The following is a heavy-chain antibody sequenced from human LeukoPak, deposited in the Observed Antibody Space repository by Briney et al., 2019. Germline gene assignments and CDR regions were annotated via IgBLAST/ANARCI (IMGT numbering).Heavy chain of an antibody. CDR3: AKDYRESMVRGHMDV. Sequence: GGSLRLSCAASEFSVGSNYMTWVRQAPGKGLEWVSGISWNSGSIGYADSVKGRFTISRDNAKNSLYLQMNSLRAEDTALYYCAKDYRESMVRGHMDVWGKGTTVTVSS. CDR2: ISWNSGSI. D-gene: IGHD3-10*01. J-gene: IGHJ6*03. CDR1: EFSVGSNY. V-gene: IGHV3-9*01.